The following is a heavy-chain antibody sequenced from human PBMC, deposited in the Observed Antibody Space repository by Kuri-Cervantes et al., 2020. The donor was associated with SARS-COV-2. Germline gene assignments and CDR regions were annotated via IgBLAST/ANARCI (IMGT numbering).Heavy chain of an antibody. CDR2: IRSKAYGGTT. CDR3: AREADGGNLLDAFDF. D-gene: IGHD4-23*01. V-gene: IGHV3-49*04. CDR1: GFTFSSYA. Sequence: QTLSLTCAASGFTFSSYAMSWVRQAPGKGLEWVGFIRSKAYGGTTEYAASVKGRFTISRDDSKSIAYLQMNSLRSEDTAVYYCAREADGGNLLDAFDFWGQGTMVTVSS. J-gene: IGHJ3*01.